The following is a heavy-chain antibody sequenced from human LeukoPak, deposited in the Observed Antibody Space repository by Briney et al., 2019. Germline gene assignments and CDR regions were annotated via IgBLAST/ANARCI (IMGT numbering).Heavy chain of an antibody. CDR2: ISAYNGNT. D-gene: IGHD1-26*01. Sequence: GASVEVSCKASGYTFTSYGISWVRQAPGQGLEWMGWISAYNGNTNYAQKLQGRVTMTTDTSTSTAYMELRSLRSDDTAVYYCARRVGATTLGLAWFDPWGQGTLVTVSS. V-gene: IGHV1-18*01. CDR1: GYTFTSYG. CDR3: ARRVGATTLGLAWFDP. J-gene: IGHJ5*02.